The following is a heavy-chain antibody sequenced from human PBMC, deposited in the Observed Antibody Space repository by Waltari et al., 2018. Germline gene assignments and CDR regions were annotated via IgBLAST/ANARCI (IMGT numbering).Heavy chain of an antibody. CDR2: ISGPSFTT. J-gene: IGHJ4*02. D-gene: IGHD6-13*01. Sequence: EVQLLESGGGLVQPGGSLRLSCAASGFTFISYAMTWVRQAPGERVGWVSSISGPSFTTVYADSVKGRFSVSRDNSKNTRYLQINGLRADDTAVYYCAKAGGIAAAEFQFDFWGRGTLVTVSS. CDR3: AKAGGIAAAEFQFDF. CDR1: GFTFISYA. V-gene: IGHV3-23*01.